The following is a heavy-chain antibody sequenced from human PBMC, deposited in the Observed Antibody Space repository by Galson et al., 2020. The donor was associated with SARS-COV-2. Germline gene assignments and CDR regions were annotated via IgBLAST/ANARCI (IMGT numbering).Heavy chain of an antibody. V-gene: IGHV4-61*02. CDR1: GGSISSGNYY. Sequence: SETLSLTCTVSGGSISSGNYYWNWLRQPAGKGLEWIGRIYSSGRTNYNPSLKSRVTISLDTSKNQFSLKLNSVTAADTAVYYCAGGPVVPGKAYFDFWGQGTLVTVSS. CDR3: AGGPVVPGKAYFDF. CDR2: IYSSGRT. D-gene: IGHD3-10*01. J-gene: IGHJ4*02.